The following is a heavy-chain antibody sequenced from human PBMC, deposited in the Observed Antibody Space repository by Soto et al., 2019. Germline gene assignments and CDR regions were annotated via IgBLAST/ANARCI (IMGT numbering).Heavy chain of an antibody. V-gene: IGHV1-69*13. CDR1: GCTFSSYA. CDR2: IIPIFGTA. J-gene: IGHJ6*02. CDR3: ARDGYSYGPYYYYYGMDV. D-gene: IGHD5-18*01. Sequence: GASVKVSCKASGCTFSSYAISWVRQAPGQGLEWMGGIIPIFGTANYAQKFQGRVTITADESTSTAYMELSSLRSEDTAVYYCARDGYSYGPYYYYYGMDVWGQGTTVTVSS.